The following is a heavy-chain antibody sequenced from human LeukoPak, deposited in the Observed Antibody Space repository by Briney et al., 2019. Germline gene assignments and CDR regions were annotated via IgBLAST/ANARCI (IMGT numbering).Heavy chain of an antibody. D-gene: IGHD3-3*01. CDR2: ISNDGSRK. V-gene: IGHV3-30*03. Sequence: GGSLRPSCAPSGFTFSRHGMHWVRQAPGKGLEWVAIISNDGSRKYYGHSVEGRFTISRDNSKNTLYLQMDSLRAEDTAVYYCARDRAWNYFDYWGQGTLVTVSS. CDR1: GFTFSRHG. J-gene: IGHJ4*02. CDR3: ARDRAWNYFDY.